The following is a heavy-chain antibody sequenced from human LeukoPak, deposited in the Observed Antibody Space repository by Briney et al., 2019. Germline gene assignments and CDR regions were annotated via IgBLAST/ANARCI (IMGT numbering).Heavy chain of an antibody. J-gene: IGHJ4*02. Sequence: PSETLSLTCTVSGGSLSSYYWNWIRQPPGKGLEWIGYIYYSGSTNYNPSLKSRITISLDTSKNQFSLKLSSVTAADTAVYYCARLASGYGSSWYTPFDYWGQGTLVTASS. CDR1: GGSLSSYY. D-gene: IGHD6-13*01. V-gene: IGHV4-59*08. CDR2: IYYSGST. CDR3: ARLASGYGSSWYTPFDY.